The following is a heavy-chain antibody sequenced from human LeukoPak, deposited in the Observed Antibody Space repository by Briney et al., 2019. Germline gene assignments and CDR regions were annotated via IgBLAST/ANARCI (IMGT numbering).Heavy chain of an antibody. Sequence: HPGGSLRLSCTASEFTLSSSAMSWVRQAPGKGLEWVSAISGSGHSTYYADSVKGRFTISRDNSKNTLYLQMNSLRAEDTAVYYCAKTDLTIAARPLDYWGQGTLVTVSS. D-gene: IGHD6-6*01. CDR2: ISGSGHST. CDR3: AKTDLTIAARPLDY. V-gene: IGHV3-23*01. J-gene: IGHJ4*02. CDR1: EFTLSSSA.